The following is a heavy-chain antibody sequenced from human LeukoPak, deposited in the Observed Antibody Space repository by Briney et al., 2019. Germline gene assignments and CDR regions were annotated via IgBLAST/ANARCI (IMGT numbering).Heavy chain of an antibody. V-gene: IGHV4-61*09. CDR2: IYVSGST. D-gene: IGHD1-26*01. CDR1: GGSISSELYS. Sequence: PSQTLSLTCTVSGGSISSELYSWSWIRQSAGKGLEWVGHIYVSGSTKYNPSLRSRVSISLDTSKNQFSLTLTSVTAADTAVYYCARDPAPISGSFFNNYGMDVWGQGTTVTVSS. J-gene: IGHJ6*02. CDR3: ARDPAPISGSFFNNYGMDV.